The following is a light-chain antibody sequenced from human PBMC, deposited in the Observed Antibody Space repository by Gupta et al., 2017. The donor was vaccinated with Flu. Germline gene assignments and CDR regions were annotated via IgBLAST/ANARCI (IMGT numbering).Light chain of an antibody. V-gene: IGLV1-40*01. CDR3: QSYDSSLSAWV. CDR1: SSNIGAGYD. CDR2: GNS. Sequence: GAPGQRVTISCTGSSSNIGAGYDVHWYQQLPGTAPKLLIYGNSNRPSGVPDRFSGSKSGTSASLAITGLQAEDEADYYCQSYDSSLSAWVFGGGTKLTVL. J-gene: IGLJ3*02.